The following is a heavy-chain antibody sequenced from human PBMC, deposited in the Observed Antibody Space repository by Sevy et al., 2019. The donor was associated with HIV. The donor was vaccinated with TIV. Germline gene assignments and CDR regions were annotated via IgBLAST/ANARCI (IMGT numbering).Heavy chain of an antibody. D-gene: IGHD3-10*01. CDR1: GFTFSTYA. CDR3: AKDRVSGTYYTGDFDY. J-gene: IGHJ4*02. Sequence: GGSLRLSCAASGFTFSTYAMTWVRQAPGKGLEWVSVISFSGGRTYYEDSVKGRFTISRDNSKNTLYLQMISLRAEDTAVYYCAKDRVSGTYYTGDFDYWGQGTLVTVSS. V-gene: IGHV3-23*01. CDR2: ISFSGGRT.